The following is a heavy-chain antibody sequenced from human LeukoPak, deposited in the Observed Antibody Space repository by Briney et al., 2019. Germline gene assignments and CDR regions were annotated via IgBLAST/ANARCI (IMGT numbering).Heavy chain of an antibody. CDR1: GDSMSNYY. CDR3: ARLPRGTYDLT. D-gene: IGHD1-26*01. V-gene: IGHV4-59*01. J-gene: IGHJ5*02. Sequence: PSETLSLTCTVSGDSMSNYYWIWVRQAPGKGLEWLGFVSYGGSTIYSPSLKSRVVLSVDTSRNQFSLRLTPVTAADTAVDYCARLPRGTYDLTWGQGTLVTVFS. CDR2: VSYGGST.